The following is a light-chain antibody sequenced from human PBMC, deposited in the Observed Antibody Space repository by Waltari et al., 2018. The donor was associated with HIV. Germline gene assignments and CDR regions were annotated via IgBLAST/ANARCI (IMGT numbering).Light chain of an antibody. J-gene: IGLJ2*01. CDR1: SIGSKS. V-gene: IGLV3-9*01. CDR2: RDN. Sequence: SYELAQPLSVSVALGQTARITCGGNSIGSKSVHWYQQRPGQAPVLVIYRDNNRPFGIPERFSGSSSGNTATLTISRAQAGDESDYYCQIWDSSTVVFGGGTKLTVL. CDR3: QIWDSSTVV.